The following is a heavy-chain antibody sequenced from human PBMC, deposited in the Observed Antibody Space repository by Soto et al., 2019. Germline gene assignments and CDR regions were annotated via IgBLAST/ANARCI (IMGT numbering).Heavy chain of an antibody. CDR3: ARVPVTGPYYYYYGMDV. J-gene: IGHJ6*02. D-gene: IGHD6-19*01. Sequence: ASVKVSCKASGYTFTSYGISWVRQAPGQGLEWMGWISAYNGNTNYAQKLQGRVTMTTDTSTSTAYMELRSLRPDDTAVYYCARVPVTGPYYYYYGMDVWGQGTTVTVSS. CDR1: GYTFTSYG. V-gene: IGHV1-18*01. CDR2: ISAYNGNT.